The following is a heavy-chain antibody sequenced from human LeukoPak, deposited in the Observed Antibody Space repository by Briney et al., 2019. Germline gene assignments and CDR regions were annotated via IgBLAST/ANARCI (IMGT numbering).Heavy chain of an antibody. D-gene: IGHD4-11*01. CDR1: GFTFSSYA. CDR2: ISSSSSYI. Sequence: PGGSLRLSCAASGFTFSSYAMSWVRQAPGKGLEWVSSISSSSSYIYYADSVKGRFTISRDNAKNSLSLQMNSLRAEDTAVYYCARDRDDYPYYWGQGTLVTVSS. J-gene: IGHJ4*02. CDR3: ARDRDDYPYY. V-gene: IGHV3-21*01.